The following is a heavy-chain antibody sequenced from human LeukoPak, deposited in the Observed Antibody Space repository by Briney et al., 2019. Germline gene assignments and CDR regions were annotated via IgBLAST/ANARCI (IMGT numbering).Heavy chain of an antibody. J-gene: IGHJ4*02. CDR2: ISSSSTYI. V-gene: IGHV3-21*01. CDR3: AKGRIDY. Sequence: GGSLRLSCAASGFTFSSYSMNWVRQAPGKGLEWVSFISSSSTYIYYADSVKGRFTISRDNAKNSLYLQMNSLRAEDTAVYYCAKGRIDYWGQGTLVTVSS. CDR1: GFTFSSYS.